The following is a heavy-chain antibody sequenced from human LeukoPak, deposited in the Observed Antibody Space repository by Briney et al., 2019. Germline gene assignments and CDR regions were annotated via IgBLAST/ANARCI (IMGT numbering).Heavy chain of an antibody. CDR1: GYTFTSYN. J-gene: IGHJ4*02. CDR3: AKVAYCLSYRCFYHFDY. CDR2: MNPVSSNT. D-gene: IGHD3-16*01. Sequence: GASVKVSCKASGYTFTSYNINWVRQATGQGLEWMGWMNPVSSNTGYAQKFQGRVTMTRDTSTNTAYMELSGLRFEDTAVYYCAKVAYCLSYRCFYHFDYWGQGTLVTVSS. V-gene: IGHV1-8*01.